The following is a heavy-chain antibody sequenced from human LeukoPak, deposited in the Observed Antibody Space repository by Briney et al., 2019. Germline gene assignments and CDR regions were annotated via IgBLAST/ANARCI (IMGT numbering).Heavy chain of an antibody. D-gene: IGHD4-23*01. Sequence: ASVKVSCKASGYTFTSYGISWVRQAPGQGLEWMGWISAYNGNINYAQKLQGRVTMTTDTSTSTAYMELRSLRSDDTAVYYCARRGYGGNPASYYYYYYMDVWGKGTTVTVSS. CDR2: ISAYNGNI. J-gene: IGHJ6*03. V-gene: IGHV1-18*01. CDR1: GYTFTSYG. CDR3: ARRGYGGNPASYYYYYYMDV.